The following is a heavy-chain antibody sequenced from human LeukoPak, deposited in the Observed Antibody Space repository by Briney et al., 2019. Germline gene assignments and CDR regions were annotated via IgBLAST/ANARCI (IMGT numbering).Heavy chain of an antibody. V-gene: IGHV4-34*01. CDR1: GGSFSGYY. CDR3: ARSPTKRVPEDY. Sequence: SETLSLTCAVYGGSFSGYYWSWIRQPPGKGLEWIGEINHSGSTSYSPSLKSRVTISMDKSKNQISLRLTSVTAADTAVYYCARSPTKRVPEDYWGQGTLVTVSS. CDR2: INHSGST. D-gene: IGHD2-2*01. J-gene: IGHJ4*02.